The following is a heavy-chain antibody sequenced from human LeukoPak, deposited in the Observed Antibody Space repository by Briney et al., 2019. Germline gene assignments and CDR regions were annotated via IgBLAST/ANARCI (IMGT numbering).Heavy chain of an antibody. CDR2: ISWNSGSI. CDR3: AAACGDYDPINY. J-gene: IGHJ4*02. D-gene: IGHD4-17*01. Sequence: GGSLRLSCAASGFTFDDYAMHWVRQAPGKGLEWVSGISWNSGSIGYADSVKGRFTISRDNAKNSLYLQMSSLRAEDMALYYCAAACGDYDPINYWGQGTLVTVSS. CDR1: GFTFDDYA. V-gene: IGHV3-9*03.